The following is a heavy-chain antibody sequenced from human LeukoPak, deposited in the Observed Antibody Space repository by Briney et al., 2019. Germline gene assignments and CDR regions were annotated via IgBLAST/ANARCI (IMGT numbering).Heavy chain of an antibody. Sequence: ASVKVSCKASGYTFTSYGISGVRQAPGQGLEWMGWISAYNGNTNYAQKLQGRVTRTTDTSTSTAYMELRSLRSDDTAVYYCARAASREGYNDYWGQGTLVTVSS. CDR3: ARAASREGYNDY. CDR2: ISAYNGNT. D-gene: IGHD5-24*01. J-gene: IGHJ4*02. CDR1: GYTFTSYG. V-gene: IGHV1-18*01.